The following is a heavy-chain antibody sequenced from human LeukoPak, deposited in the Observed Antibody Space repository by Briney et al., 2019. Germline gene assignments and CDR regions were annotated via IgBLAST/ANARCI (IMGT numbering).Heavy chain of an antibody. Sequence: SETLSLTCTVSGGSISSHYWSWIRQPPGKGLEWIGYIYYSGSTNYNPSLKSRVTISVDTSKNQFSLKLSSVTAADTAVYYCARYYDSSGYYFDYWGQGTLVTVPS. CDR2: IYYSGST. J-gene: IGHJ4*02. V-gene: IGHV4-59*11. CDR1: GGSISSHY. D-gene: IGHD3-22*01. CDR3: ARYYDSSGYYFDY.